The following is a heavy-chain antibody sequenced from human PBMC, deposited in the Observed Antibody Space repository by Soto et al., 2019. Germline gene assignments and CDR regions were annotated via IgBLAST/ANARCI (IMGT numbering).Heavy chain of an antibody. J-gene: IGHJ4*02. CDR1: GFTFSSYG. D-gene: IGHD3-10*01. Sequence: QVQLVESGGGVVQPGRSLRLSCAASGFTFSSYGMHWVRQAPGKGLEWEEVISYDGSNKYYADSVKGRFTISRDNSKNTLYLQMNSLRAEDTAVYYCAKDSRGERLPSVWGQGTLVTVSS. CDR3: AKDSRGERLPSV. V-gene: IGHV3-30*18. CDR2: ISYDGSNK.